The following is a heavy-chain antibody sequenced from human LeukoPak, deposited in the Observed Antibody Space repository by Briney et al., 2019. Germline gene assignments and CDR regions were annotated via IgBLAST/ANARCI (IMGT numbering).Heavy chain of an antibody. V-gene: IGHV1-69*13. Sequence: SVKVSCKASGDSFSTYVISWVRQAPGQGLEWMGGVIPMVGTANIAQKFQGRVTITADESTSTAYMELSSLRSDDTAVYYCARGTDDYIVATTSFEYWGQGTLVTVSS. J-gene: IGHJ4*02. D-gene: IGHD5-12*01. CDR1: GDSFSTYV. CDR3: ARGTDDYIVATTSFEY. CDR2: VIPMVGTA.